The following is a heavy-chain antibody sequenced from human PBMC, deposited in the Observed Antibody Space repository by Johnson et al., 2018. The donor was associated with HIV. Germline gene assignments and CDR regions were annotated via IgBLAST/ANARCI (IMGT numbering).Heavy chain of an antibody. CDR2: ISGDGSSS. CDR1: GFTISTFW. Sequence: VQLVESGGGLIQPGGSLRLSCEVSGFTISTFWMHWVRQVPGKGLMWVSRISGDGSSSSYADSVKGRFTISRDNAKNTLYLQLNSLKNEDTAVYYCATDVYPGPRYQLLHRGIWGHGTMITVSS. D-gene: IGHD2-2*01. J-gene: IGHJ3*02. V-gene: IGHV3-74*01. CDR3: ATDVYPGPRYQLLHRGI.